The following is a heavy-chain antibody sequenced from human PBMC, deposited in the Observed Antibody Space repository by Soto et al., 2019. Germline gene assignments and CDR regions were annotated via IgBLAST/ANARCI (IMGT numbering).Heavy chain of an antibody. CDR1: GFTFSDSY. CDR3: PRDIGYYDSSGYFDY. J-gene: IGHJ4*02. D-gene: IGHD3-22*01. Sequence: PGGSLRLSCAASGFTFSDSYMSWIRQAPGEGLEWVSYISSSDSIIYYSYSVKGGFIISMDNAKNSLYLQMNILRAEDAAVYYFPRDIGYYDSSGYFDYWGQGTLVTAPS. V-gene: IGHV3-11*01. CDR2: ISSSDSII.